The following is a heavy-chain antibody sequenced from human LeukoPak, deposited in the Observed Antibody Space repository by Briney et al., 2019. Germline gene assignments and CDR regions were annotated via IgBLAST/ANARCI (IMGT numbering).Heavy chain of an antibody. CDR2: IYHSGST. Sequence: SETLSLTCAVYGGSFSGYYWSWVRQPPGKGLEWIGEIYHSGSTNYNPSLKSRVTISVDKSKNQFSLKLSSVTAADTAVYYCARAGNYYGSGSYYSPFDCWGQGTLVTVSS. V-gene: IGHV4-34*01. D-gene: IGHD3-10*01. J-gene: IGHJ4*02. CDR1: GGSFSGYY. CDR3: ARAGNYYGSGSYYSPFDC.